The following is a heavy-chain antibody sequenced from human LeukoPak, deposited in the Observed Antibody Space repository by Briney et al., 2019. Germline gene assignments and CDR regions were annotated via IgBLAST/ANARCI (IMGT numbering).Heavy chain of an antibody. Sequence: SVKVSCTASGGTFSSYAISWVRQAPGQGLEWMGGIIPIFGTANYAQKFQGRVTITADESTSTAYMELSSLRSEDTAVYYRARGSLYCSGSSCADYWGQGTLVTVSS. J-gene: IGHJ4*02. V-gene: IGHV1-69*13. CDR1: GGTFSSYA. D-gene: IGHD2-15*01. CDR2: IIPIFGTA. CDR3: ARGSLYCSGSSCADY.